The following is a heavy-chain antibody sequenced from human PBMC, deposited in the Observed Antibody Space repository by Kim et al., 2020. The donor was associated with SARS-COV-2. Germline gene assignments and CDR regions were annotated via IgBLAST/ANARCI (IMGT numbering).Heavy chain of an antibody. CDR3: AAGGAVDV. CDR2: MYDSGSVNYSAHP. Sequence: SETLSLTCTVSGGSITGYYWSWIRQSPGKGLEWIAYMYDSGSVNYSAHPKYSPSLTSRVSKNKYTSRNHSALNAGAAASSYAAPCFCAAGGAVDVWG. D-gene: IGHD3-16*01. CDR1: GGSITGYY. V-gene: IGHV4-59*01. J-gene: IGHJ3*01.